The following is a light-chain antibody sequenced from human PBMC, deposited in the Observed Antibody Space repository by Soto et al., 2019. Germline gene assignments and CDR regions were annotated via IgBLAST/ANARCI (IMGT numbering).Light chain of an antibody. CDR1: HDISSS. CDR3: QQQGT. Sequence: IQLTQSPSSLSASVGDRVTITCRASHDISSSLAWYQQKPWNAPKLLIYAASTLQSGVTSRFSGGGSGTDLTLTVSSLQPEDFATYYCQQQGTFGQGTKLEIK. V-gene: IGKV1-9*01. J-gene: IGKJ2*01. CDR2: AAS.